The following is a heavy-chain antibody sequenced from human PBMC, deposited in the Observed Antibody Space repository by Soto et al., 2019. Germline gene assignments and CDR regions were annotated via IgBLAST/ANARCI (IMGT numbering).Heavy chain of an antibody. CDR3: AREWSTSGDLDY. CDR1: GFTFSSHS. D-gene: IGHD3-10*01. J-gene: IGHJ4*02. Sequence: QVQLVESGGGVVQPGMSLRLSCAASGFTFSSHSIQWVRQTPGKGLEWVAVISYDGSIKYYADSVRGRFTISRDNSKNTLYPQMNSLRPEDTALYYCAREWSTSGDLDYWGQGTLVIVSS. V-gene: IGHV3-30-3*01. CDR2: ISYDGSIK.